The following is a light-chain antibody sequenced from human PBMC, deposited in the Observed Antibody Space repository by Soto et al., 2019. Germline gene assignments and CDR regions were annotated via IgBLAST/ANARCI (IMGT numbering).Light chain of an antibody. CDR2: EVT. CDR3: SSYTRGNTYV. J-gene: IGLJ1*01. Sequence: QSVLTQPASVSGSPGQSITISCTGSSSDIGGYNSVSWYQQHPRKAPKLMIYEVTNRPSGISNRFSGSKSGNTASLTISGLQAEDEAEYYCSSYTRGNTYVFGSGTKLTVL. V-gene: IGLV2-14*01. CDR1: SSDIGGYNS.